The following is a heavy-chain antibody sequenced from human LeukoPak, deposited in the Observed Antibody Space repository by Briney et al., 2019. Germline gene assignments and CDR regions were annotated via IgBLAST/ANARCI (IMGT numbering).Heavy chain of an antibody. D-gene: IGHD1-26*01. CDR3: ASVFARGGEISGSYYYY. Sequence: SETLSLTCTVSGGSISSYYWSWIRQPPGKGLEWIGYIYYSGSTNYNPSLKSRVTISVDTSKNQFSMKLSSVTAADTAVYYCASVFARGGEISGSYYYYWGQGTLVTVCS. CDR2: IYYSGST. J-gene: IGHJ4*02. CDR1: GGSISSYY. V-gene: IGHV4-59*01.